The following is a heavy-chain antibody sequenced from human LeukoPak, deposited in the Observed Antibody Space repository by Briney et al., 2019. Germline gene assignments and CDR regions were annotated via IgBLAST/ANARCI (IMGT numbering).Heavy chain of an antibody. Sequence: ASVRVSCKTSGYTFTSKYINWVRQAPGEGFEWMGVINPSGGATTYEQKFQGRVLMTGDSSTSTAYLVLNSLTSEDTAVYYCARDGAVAGVWFDYWGQGTLVSVSS. CDR2: INPSGGAT. CDR3: ARDGAVAGVWFDY. J-gene: IGHJ4*02. D-gene: IGHD6-19*01. CDR1: GYTFTSKY. V-gene: IGHV1-46*01.